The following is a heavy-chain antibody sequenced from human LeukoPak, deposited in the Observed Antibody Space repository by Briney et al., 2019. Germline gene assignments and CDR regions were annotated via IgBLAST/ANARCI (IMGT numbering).Heavy chain of an antibody. D-gene: IGHD3-9*01. CDR1: GVSISSYY. V-gene: IGHV4-4*07. J-gene: IGHJ6*03. Sequence: SETLSLTCTVSGVSISSYYWSWIRQPAGKGLEWIGRIYTSGSTNHNPSLKSRVTMSVDKSKNQFSLKLSSVTAADTAVYYCARGGDGDYDILTGYYSAYYYMDVWGKGTTVTISS. CDR2: IYTSGST. CDR3: ARGGDGDYDILTGYYSAYYYMDV.